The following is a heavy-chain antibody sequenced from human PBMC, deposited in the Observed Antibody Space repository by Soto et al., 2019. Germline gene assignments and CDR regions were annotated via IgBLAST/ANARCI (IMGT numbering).Heavy chain of an antibody. J-gene: IGHJ6*02. D-gene: IGHD6-25*01. Sequence: GGSLRLSCAASGFSFSDYEMNWVRQAPGKGLEWIAHISFSGSTIYYADSVKGRFSISXXXXKXXXYXQXXGLXAXDSAVCYCTEAAGFFYCVDVRGLGPTVTVSS. CDR2: ISFSGSTI. CDR1: GFSFSDYE. V-gene: IGHV3-48*03. CDR3: TEAAGFFYCVDV.